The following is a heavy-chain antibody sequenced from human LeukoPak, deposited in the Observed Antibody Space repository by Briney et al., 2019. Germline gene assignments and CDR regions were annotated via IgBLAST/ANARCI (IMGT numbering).Heavy chain of an antibody. CDR3: ASGEQLVLFDY. Sequence: ASVKVSCKASGYTFTNYAIRWVRQAPGQGLEWMGGIIPIFGTANYAQKFQGRVTITADESTSTAYMELSSLRSDDTAVYYCASGEQLVLFDYWGQGTLVTVSS. D-gene: IGHD6-6*01. CDR1: GYTFTNYA. CDR2: IIPIFGTA. V-gene: IGHV1-69*13. J-gene: IGHJ4*02.